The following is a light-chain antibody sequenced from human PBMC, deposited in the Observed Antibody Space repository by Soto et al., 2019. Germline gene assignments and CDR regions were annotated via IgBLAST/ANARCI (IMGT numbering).Light chain of an antibody. Sequence: EIVLTQSPATLSLSPGERATLSCRASQSVSSYLAWYQQKPGQAPRLLIYDAYNRATGIPARFSGSGSGTDFTLTISSLEPEDFAGYYCQQRSNWPTLTLGGGTKVEIK. CDR2: DAY. CDR3: QQRSNWPTLT. CDR1: QSVSSY. J-gene: IGKJ4*01. V-gene: IGKV3-11*01.